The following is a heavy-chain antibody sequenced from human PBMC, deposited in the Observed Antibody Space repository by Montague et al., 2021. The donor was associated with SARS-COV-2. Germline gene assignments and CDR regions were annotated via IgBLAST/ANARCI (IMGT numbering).Heavy chain of an antibody. D-gene: IGHD1-26*01. J-gene: IGHJ4*02. V-gene: IGHV6-1*01. CDR1: FSLFSLNSAS. CDR3: ARTSASSDY. Sequence: FSLSFSLFSLNSASWNWIRQSPSRGLEWLGRTYYRSKWYNDYAVSVKSRITINPDTSKNQISLQLNSVTPEDTAVYYCARTSASSDYWGQGTLVTVSS. CDR2: TYYRSKWYN.